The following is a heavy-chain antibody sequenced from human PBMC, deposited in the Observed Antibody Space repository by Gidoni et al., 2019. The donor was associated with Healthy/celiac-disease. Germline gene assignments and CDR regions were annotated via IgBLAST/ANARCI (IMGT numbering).Heavy chain of an antibody. CDR2: IYYSGST. CDR3: ARDSGYSYGNDY. J-gene: IGHJ4*02. V-gene: IGHV4-59*01. CDR1: GGSISSYY. Sequence: QVQLQESGPGLVQPSETLSLTCTVSGGSISSYYWSWIRQPPGKGLEWIGYIYYSGSTNYNPSLKSRVTISVDTSKNQFSLKLSSVTAADTAVYYCARDSGYSYGNDYWGQGTLVTVSS. D-gene: IGHD5-18*01.